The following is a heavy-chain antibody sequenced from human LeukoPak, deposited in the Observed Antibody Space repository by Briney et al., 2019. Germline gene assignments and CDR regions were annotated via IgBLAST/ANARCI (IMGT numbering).Heavy chain of an antibody. Sequence: SETLSLTCTVSGGSISSVSYYWGWIRQPPGKGLEWIGSIYYSGSTYYNPSLKSRVTVSVDTSKNQFSLKLSSVTAADTAVYYCARADTYYYDSSGYPNGFDPWGQGTLVTVSS. CDR3: ARADTYYYDSSGYPNGFDP. CDR2: IYYSGST. J-gene: IGHJ5*02. D-gene: IGHD3-22*01. V-gene: IGHV4-39*07. CDR1: GGSISSVSYY.